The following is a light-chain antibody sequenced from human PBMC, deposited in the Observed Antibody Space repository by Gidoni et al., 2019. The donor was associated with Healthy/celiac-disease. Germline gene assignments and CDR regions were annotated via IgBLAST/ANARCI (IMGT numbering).Light chain of an antibody. V-gene: IGLV3-1*01. CDR2: QDS. J-gene: IGLJ1*01. Sequence: SYELTQPPSVSVSSGQTASITCSGDKLGDKYACWYQQKPGQSPVLVIYQDSKRPSGIPERFSGSNSGNTATLTISGTQAMDEADYYCQAWDSSTHNYVFGTGTKVTVL. CDR3: QAWDSSTHNYV. CDR1: KLGDKY.